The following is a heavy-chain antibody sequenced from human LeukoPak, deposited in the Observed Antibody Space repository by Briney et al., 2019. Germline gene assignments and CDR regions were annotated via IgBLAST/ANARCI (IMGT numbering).Heavy chain of an antibody. J-gene: IGHJ4*02. CDR2: IYYRGTT. CDR3: ARLNGGY. V-gene: IGHV4-59*08. D-gene: IGHD1-1*01. CDR1: GDSIDSYY. Sequence: PSETLSLTCTVSGDSIDSYYWSWIRQPPGKGLEWIGYIYYRGTTSYNPFLKNRVTISVDTSKNQFSLKVTSVTAADTAVYYCARLNGGYWGQGTLVTVSS.